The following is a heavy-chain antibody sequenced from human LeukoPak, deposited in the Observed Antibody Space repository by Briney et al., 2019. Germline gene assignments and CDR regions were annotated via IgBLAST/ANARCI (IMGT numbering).Heavy chain of an antibody. D-gene: IGHD3-10*01. CDR2: IYYSGST. Sequence: PSQTLSLTCTVSGGSISSGGYYWSWIRQHPGKGLEWIGYIYYSGSTYYNPSLKSRVTISVDTSKNQFSLKLSSVTAADTAVYYLARGAYYYGSGSYLNDYWGQGTLVTVSS. V-gene: IGHV4-31*03. J-gene: IGHJ4*02. CDR1: GGSISSGGYY. CDR3: ARGAYYYGSGSYLNDY.